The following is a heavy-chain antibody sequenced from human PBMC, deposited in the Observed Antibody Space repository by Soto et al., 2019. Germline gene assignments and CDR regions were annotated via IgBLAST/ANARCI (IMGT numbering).Heavy chain of an antibody. CDR2: ISYDGSNK. J-gene: IGHJ5*02. D-gene: IGHD4-17*01. V-gene: IGHV3-30-3*01. CDR3: ARGRFYGDYPRERGDCFDP. Sequence: GGSVRLSCAASGFTFSSYAMHWVRQAPGKGLEWVAVISYDGSNKYYADCVRGRFTISRDKSKNTLYLQMNSLRAEDTAVYYCARGRFYGDYPRERGDCFDPWRQGTLVTVSS. CDR1: GFTFSSYA.